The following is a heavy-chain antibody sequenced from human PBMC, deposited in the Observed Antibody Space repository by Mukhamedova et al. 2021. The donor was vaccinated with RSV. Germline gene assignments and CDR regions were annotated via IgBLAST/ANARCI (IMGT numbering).Heavy chain of an antibody. CDR2: INPNSGGT. D-gene: IGHD2-2*01. V-gene: IGHV1-2*02. Sequence: MHWVRQAPGQGLEWMGWINPNSGGTNYAQKFQGRVTMTRDTSISTAYMELSRLRSDDTAVYYCAREGSSWGLYQPRYKAYYFDY. J-gene: IGHJ4*01. CDR3: AREGSSWGLYQPRYKAYYFDY.